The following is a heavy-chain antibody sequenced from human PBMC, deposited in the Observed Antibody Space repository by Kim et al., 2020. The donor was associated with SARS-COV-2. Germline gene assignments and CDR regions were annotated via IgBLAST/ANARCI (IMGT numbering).Heavy chain of an antibody. D-gene: IGHD4-17*01. CDR2: MNPNSGRT. CDR3: ARGRSRLRRIMWVDP. V-gene: IGHV1-8*01. J-gene: IGHJ5*02. CDR1: GYTFSSYD. Sequence: ASVKVSCTASGYTFSSYDINWVRQATGQGPEWMGWMNPNSGRTGYSQKFQGRVTMTSNTSINTAYMELSSLRSEDTAVYDCARGRSRLRRIMWVDPWCQ.